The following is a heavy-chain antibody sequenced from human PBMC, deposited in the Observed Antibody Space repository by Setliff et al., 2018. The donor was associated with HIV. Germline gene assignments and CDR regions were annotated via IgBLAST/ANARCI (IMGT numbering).Heavy chain of an antibody. CDR1: GYRFTSYW. Sequence: PGESLKISCQGSGYRFTSYWIAWVRQMPGKGLEWMGIIYPGDSKAQYSPSFEGQVTFSVDTSISTAYLHWSSLKASDTAIYYCARLHDCGGDCYFDYWGQGTMVTVSS. J-gene: IGHJ4*02. CDR2: IYPGDSKA. CDR3: ARLHDCGGDCYFDY. D-gene: IGHD2-21*02. V-gene: IGHV5-51*01.